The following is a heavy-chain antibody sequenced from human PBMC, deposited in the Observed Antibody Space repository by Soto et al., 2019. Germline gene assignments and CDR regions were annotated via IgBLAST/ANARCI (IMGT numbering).Heavy chain of an antibody. D-gene: IGHD2-2*01. CDR2: IWYDGSNK. Sequence: QAGGSLRLSCAASGFTFSSYGMHWVRQAPGKGLEWVAVIWYDGSNKYYADSVKGRFTISRDNSKNTLYLQMNSLRAEDTAVYYCARDRRYCSSTSCSTGWYYYGMDVWGQGTTVTVSS. CDR1: GFTFSSYG. V-gene: IGHV3-33*01. CDR3: ARDRRYCSSTSCSTGWYYYGMDV. J-gene: IGHJ6*02.